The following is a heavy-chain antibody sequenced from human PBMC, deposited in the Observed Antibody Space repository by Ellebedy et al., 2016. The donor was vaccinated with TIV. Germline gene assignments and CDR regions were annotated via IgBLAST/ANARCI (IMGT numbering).Heavy chain of an antibody. J-gene: IGHJ6*02. CDR2: IDWDDDK. V-gene: IGHV2-70*12. CDR3: IYRSAAFDYHGLDV. Sequence: SGPTLVKPTQTLTLTCTFSGFSLSTSGMCVSWIRQPPGKALEWLARIDWDDDKYYSTSLKTRLTISKDTSKNQVVLTMTNMDPVDTATYYCIYRSAAFDYHGLDVWGQGTAVTVSS. CDR1: GFSLSTSGMC. D-gene: IGHD6-25*01.